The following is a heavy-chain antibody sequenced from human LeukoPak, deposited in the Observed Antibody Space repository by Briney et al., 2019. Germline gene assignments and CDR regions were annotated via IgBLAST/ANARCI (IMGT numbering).Heavy chain of an antibody. CDR3: ARDLNTYYVWGSYPPHAFDI. D-gene: IGHD3-16*02. CDR2: IIPIFGTA. Sequence: SVKVSCKASGGTFISYAISWVRQAPGQGLEWMGGIIPIFGTANYAQKFQGRVTITADESTSTAYMELSSLRSEDTAVYYCARDLNTYYVWGSYPPHAFDIWGQGTMVTVSS. V-gene: IGHV1-69*01. CDR1: GGTFISYA. J-gene: IGHJ3*02.